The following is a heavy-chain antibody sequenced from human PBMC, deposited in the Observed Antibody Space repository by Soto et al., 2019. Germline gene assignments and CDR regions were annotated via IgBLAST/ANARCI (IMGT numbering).Heavy chain of an antibody. V-gene: IGHV4-30-4*08. D-gene: IGHD6-6*01. CDR3: ARGEYSSSSFDY. CDR1: GGSISSGGYY. CDR2: IYYSGST. Sequence: SETQALTCAVSGGSISSGGYYWSWIKQHPGKGLEWIGYIYYSGSTYYNPSLKSRVTISVDTSRNQFSLKLSSVTAADTAVYYCARGEYSSSSFDYWGQGTLVTVSS. J-gene: IGHJ4*02.